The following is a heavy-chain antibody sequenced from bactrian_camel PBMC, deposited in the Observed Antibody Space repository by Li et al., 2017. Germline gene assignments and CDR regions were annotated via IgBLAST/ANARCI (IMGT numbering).Heavy chain of an antibody. J-gene: IGHJ4*01. CDR3: AADEYNLGLARSYTY. CDR2: IYHPGGFT. CDR1: GSVWYSRYC. Sequence: HVQLVESGGGSVQVGGSLTLSCVASGSVWYSRYCMGWFRQVPGKEREGVATIYHPGGFTRYADSVKGRFTISHDDAKRTWILQMNSLNTEDTAMYHCAADEYNLGLARSYTYWGQGTQVTVS. V-gene: IGHV3S1*01. D-gene: IGHD5*01.